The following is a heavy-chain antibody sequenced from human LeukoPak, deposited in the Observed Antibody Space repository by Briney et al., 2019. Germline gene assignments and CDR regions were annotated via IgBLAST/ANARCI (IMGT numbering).Heavy chain of an antibody. CDR2: ISGSGAGT. D-gene: IGHD4-23*01. V-gene: IGHV3-23*01. J-gene: IGHJ3*02. CDR3: ARVRGGNRGDAFDI. Sequence: GGSLRLSCAASGFTFSSYDMSWVRQAPGKGLEWVSCISGSGAGTYYADSVKGRFTISRDNSKNTLYVQIKSLGAEDTALYYFARVRGGNRGDAFDIWGQGTMVTVSS. CDR1: GFTFSSYD.